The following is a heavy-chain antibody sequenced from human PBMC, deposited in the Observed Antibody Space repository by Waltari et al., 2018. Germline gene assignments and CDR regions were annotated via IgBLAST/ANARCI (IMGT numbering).Heavy chain of an antibody. CDR1: GGSISSHY. D-gene: IGHD3-3*01. J-gene: IGHJ4*02. Sequence: QVQLQESGPGLVKPSETLSLTCTVSGGSISSHYWSWIRQPPGKGLEWIGYIYYSGSTNYNPSLKSRVTISVDTSKNQFSLKLSSVTAADTAVYYCAREVAYYDFWSGHSNYFDYWGQGTLVTVSS. CDR2: IYYSGST. CDR3: AREVAYYDFWSGHSNYFDY. V-gene: IGHV4-59*11.